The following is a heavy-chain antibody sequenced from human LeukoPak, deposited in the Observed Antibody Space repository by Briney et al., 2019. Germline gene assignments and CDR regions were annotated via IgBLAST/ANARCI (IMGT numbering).Heavy chain of an antibody. CDR1: GGSISSYY. CDR3: ARVHESIYY. CDR2: IYYTGST. Sequence: PSETLSLTCTVSGGSISSYYWSWIRQPPGKGLEWIGYIYYTGSTNYNPSLKSRVTISVDTSKNQFSLKLSSVTAADTAVYYCARVHESIYYWGQGTLVTVSS. V-gene: IGHV4-59*01. J-gene: IGHJ4*02. D-gene: IGHD6-6*01.